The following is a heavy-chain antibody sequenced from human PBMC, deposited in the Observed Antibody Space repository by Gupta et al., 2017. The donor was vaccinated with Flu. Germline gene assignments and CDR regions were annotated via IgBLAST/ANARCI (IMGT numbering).Heavy chain of an antibody. V-gene: IGHV1-2*02. CDR1: GYTFTGYY. D-gene: IGHD4-17*01. CDR3: ARSIVDYGDYTPIDY. Sequence: QVQLVQSGAEVKKPGASVKVSCKASGYTFTGYYMHWVRQAPGQGLEWMGWINPNSGGTNYAQKFQGRVTMTRDTSISTAYMELSRLRSDDTAVYYCARSIVDYGDYTPIDYWGQGTLVTASS. J-gene: IGHJ4*02. CDR2: INPNSGGT.